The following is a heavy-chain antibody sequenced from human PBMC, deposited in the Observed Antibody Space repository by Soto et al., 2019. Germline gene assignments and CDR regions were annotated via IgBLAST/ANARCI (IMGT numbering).Heavy chain of an antibody. CDR2: IYYSGST. CDR3: ARITVADTDFDY. CDR1: GGSIRSGVYY. J-gene: IGHJ4*02. D-gene: IGHD6-19*01. V-gene: IGHV4-31*03. Sequence: VQLQESGPGLVKPSQTLSLTCTVSGGSIRSGVYYWSSIRQHPGKGLEWIGHIYYSGSTYYNPSLQSRVTISVDTSKNQFSLNLSSVTAADTAVYYCARITVADTDFDYWGQGTLVTVSS.